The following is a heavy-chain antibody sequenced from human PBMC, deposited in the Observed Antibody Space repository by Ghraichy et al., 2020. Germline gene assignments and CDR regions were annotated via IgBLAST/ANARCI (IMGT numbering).Heavy chain of an antibody. D-gene: IGHD6-25*01. CDR2: IYYSGST. CDR1: GGSISSYY. Sequence: SETLSLTCTVSGGSISSYYWSWIRQPPGKGLEWIGYIYYSGSTNYNPSLKSRVTISVDMSKNQFSLKLSFVTAADTAVYYCARDLKGRSSGFGFDPWGQGTLVIVSS. J-gene: IGHJ5*02. V-gene: IGHV4-59*01. CDR3: ARDLKGRSSGFGFDP.